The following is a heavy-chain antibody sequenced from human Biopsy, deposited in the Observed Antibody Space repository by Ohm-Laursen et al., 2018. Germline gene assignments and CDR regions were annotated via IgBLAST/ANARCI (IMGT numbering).Heavy chain of an antibody. CDR1: GYTLTALS. V-gene: IGHV1-24*01. Sequence: ASVKVSCKVSGYTLTALSMHWVWQAPGRGLGSVGGFAPENGKTIYAQKFQGRITMTEDTSTDTAYMELSSLRSEDTAVYCCAADINVWNVNYWGQGTQVTVSS. CDR2: FAPENGKT. D-gene: IGHD1-1*01. CDR3: AADINVWNVNY. J-gene: IGHJ4*02.